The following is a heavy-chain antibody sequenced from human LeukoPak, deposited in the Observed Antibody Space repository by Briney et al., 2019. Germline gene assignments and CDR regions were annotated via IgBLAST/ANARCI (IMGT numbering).Heavy chain of an antibody. D-gene: IGHD3-22*01. V-gene: IGHV1-69*05. J-gene: IGHJ4*02. CDR2: IIPIFGTA. CDR3: ARGFDYYDSSGYYSGDQRPFDY. CDR1: GYTFTSYA. Sequence: ASVKVSCKASGYTFTSYAISWVRQAPGQGLEWMGRIIPIFGTANYAQKLQGRVPITTDESTSTAYMELSSLRSEDTAVYYCARGFDYYDSSGYYSGDQRPFDYWGQGTLVTVSS.